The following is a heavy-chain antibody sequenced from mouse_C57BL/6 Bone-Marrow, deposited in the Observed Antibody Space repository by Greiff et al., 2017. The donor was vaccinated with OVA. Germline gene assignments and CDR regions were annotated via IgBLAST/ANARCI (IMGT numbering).Heavy chain of an antibody. CDR2: ISSGGSYT. V-gene: IGHV5-6*01. D-gene: IGHD2-2*01. CDR1: GFTFSSYG. J-gene: IGHJ3*01. Sequence: EVKLMESGGDLVKPGGSLKLSCAASGFTFSSYGMSWVRPTPDKRLEWVATISSGGSYTYYPDSVKGRFTISRDNAKNTLYLHMSSLKSEDTAMYYCARHGYDGAYWGQGTLVTVSA. CDR3: ARHGYDGAY.